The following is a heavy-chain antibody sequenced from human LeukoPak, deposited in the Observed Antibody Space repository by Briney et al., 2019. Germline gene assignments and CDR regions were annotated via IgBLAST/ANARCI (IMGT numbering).Heavy chain of an antibody. V-gene: IGHV3-72*01. CDR1: GFTFSDHY. J-gene: IGHJ4*02. Sequence: GGSLRLSCAASGFTFSDHYMDWVRQAPGKGLEWVGRTRNKANSYTTEYAASVKGRFTISRDDSKNSLYLQMNSLKTEDTAVYYCARAHYDFWSGCSGLDYWGQGTLVTVSS. CDR3: ARAHYDFWSGCSGLDY. D-gene: IGHD3-3*01. CDR2: TRNKANSYTT.